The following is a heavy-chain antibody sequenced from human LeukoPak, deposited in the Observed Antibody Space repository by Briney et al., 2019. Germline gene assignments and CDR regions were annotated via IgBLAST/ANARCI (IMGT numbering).Heavy chain of an antibody. J-gene: IGHJ4*02. Sequence: GGSLRLSCAAPEFTFSSYGMHWVRQAPGKGLEWVAVIWYDGSNKYYADSVKGRFTISRDNSKNTLYLQMNSLRAEDTAVYYCAKVSPGYSSGFDYWGQGTLVTVSS. V-gene: IGHV3-33*06. CDR1: EFTFSSYG. CDR3: AKVSPGYSSGFDY. CDR2: IWYDGSNK. D-gene: IGHD6-19*01.